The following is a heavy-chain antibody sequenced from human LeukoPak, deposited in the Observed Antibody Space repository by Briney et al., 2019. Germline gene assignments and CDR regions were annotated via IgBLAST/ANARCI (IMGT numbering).Heavy chain of an antibody. V-gene: IGHV3-21*01. Sequence: GGSLRLSCAASGFTFSSYSMNWVRQAPGKGLEWVSSISSSSSYIYYADSVKGRFTISRDNAKNSLYLQMNSLRAEDTAVYYCARDSRLSPGSFDYWGQGTLVTVSS. CDR2: ISSSSSYI. CDR1: GFTFSSYS. CDR3: ARDSRLSPGSFDY. J-gene: IGHJ4*02. D-gene: IGHD2-8*01.